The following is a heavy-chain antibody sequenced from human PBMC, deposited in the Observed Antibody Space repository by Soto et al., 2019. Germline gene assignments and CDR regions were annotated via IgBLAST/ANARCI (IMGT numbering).Heavy chain of an antibody. CDR1: GFTFSDYY. J-gene: IGHJ6*02. Sequence: GGSLRLSCAASGFTFSDYYMNWIRQAPGKGLEWVSYITRSSGYIDYADSVRGRFTISRDNAKNSLYLQMNSLRAEDTAVYYCARGRPPGDNHYYYGMDVWGQGTTVTVSS. V-gene: IGHV3-11*06. CDR3: ARGRPPGDNHYYYGMDV. D-gene: IGHD1-26*01. CDR2: ITRSSGYI.